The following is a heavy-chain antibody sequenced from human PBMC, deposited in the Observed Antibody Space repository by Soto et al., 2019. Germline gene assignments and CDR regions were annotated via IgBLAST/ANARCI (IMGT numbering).Heavy chain of an antibody. V-gene: IGHV3-23*01. CDR1: GFTFSSYA. Sequence: GGSLRLSCAASGFTFSSYAMSWVRQAPGKGLEWVSAISGSGGSTYYADSVKGRFTISRDNSKNTLYLQMNSLRAEDTAVYYCAQCSSTSCYAEYFHHWGQGTLVTVSS. J-gene: IGHJ1*01. CDR2: ISGSGGST. D-gene: IGHD2-2*01. CDR3: AQCSSTSCYAEYFHH.